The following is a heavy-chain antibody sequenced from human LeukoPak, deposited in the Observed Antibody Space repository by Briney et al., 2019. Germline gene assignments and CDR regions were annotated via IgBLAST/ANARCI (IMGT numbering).Heavy chain of an antibody. D-gene: IGHD1-26*01. V-gene: IGHV6-1*01. J-gene: IGHJ4*02. Sequence: SQTLSLTSAISGDTLSSNRAACDWIRQSPSRSLEWRGSTYYWSKWYSDYAGSVKSRITINPDTSKNRISLQLNSVTPEDTAMYYCAREGGSGTFYVFDYWGQGILVTVST. CDR1: GDTLSSNRAA. CDR3: AREGGSGTFYVFDY. CDR2: TYYWSKWYS.